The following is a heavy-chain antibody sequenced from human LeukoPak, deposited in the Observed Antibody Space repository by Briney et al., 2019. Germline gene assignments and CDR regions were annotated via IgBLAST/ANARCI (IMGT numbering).Heavy chain of an antibody. CDR1: GGSTSSYS. V-gene: IGHV4-59*08. CDR3: ARHHLRSTLYFDY. CDR2: IYYSGST. J-gene: IGHJ4*02. D-gene: IGHD2-2*01. Sequence: PSETLSLTCTVSGGSTSSYSWSWIRQSPGKGLEWIGYIYYSGSTNYNPSLKSRVTISVDAAKNQDSLKQSSVTAADTAVYDCARHHLRSTLYFDYWGQGTRVTV.